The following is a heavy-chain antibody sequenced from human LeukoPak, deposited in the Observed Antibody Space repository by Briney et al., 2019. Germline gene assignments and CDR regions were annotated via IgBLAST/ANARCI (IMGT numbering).Heavy chain of an antibody. CDR3: ARDRYSYGSATPFDY. D-gene: IGHD5-18*01. Sequence: GASVKVSCKASGGTFSSYAISWVRQAPGQGLEWMGRIIPIFGIANYAQKFQGGVTITADKSTSTAYMELSSLRSEDTAVYYCARDRYSYGSATPFDYWGQGTLVTVSS. CDR1: GGTFSSYA. CDR2: IIPIFGIA. J-gene: IGHJ4*02. V-gene: IGHV1-69*04.